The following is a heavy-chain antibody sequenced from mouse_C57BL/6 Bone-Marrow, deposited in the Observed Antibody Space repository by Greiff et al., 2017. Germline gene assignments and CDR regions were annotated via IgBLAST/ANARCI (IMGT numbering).Heavy chain of an antibody. J-gene: IGHJ3*01. D-gene: IGHD2-5*01. CDR1: GYTFTSYW. V-gene: IGHV1-52*01. Sequence: QVQLQQPGAELVRPGSSVKLSCKASGYTFTSYWMHWVKQRPIQGLEWIGNIDPSDSETHYNQKFKDKATLTVDKSSSTAYMQLISLTSEDSAVYYCARNYSNYPFAYWGQGTLVTVSA. CDR2: IDPSDSET. CDR3: ARNYSNYPFAY.